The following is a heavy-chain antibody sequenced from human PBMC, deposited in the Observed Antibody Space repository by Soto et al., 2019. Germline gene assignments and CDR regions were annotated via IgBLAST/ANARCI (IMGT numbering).Heavy chain of an antibody. V-gene: IGHV1-69*02. CDR3: ARRRYCGADCYSKYYYGMDV. CDR2: ISPVLGVT. D-gene: IGHD2-21*02. J-gene: IGHJ6*02. Sequence: QVHLVQSGAEVKKPGSSVKVSCQASGSTFSSYTVSWVRQAPGQGLEWMGRISPVLGVTNYAPKFKGSVTITADKSKTTAYMELSSLRSGDTAVYYCARRRYCGADCYSKYYYGMDVWGQGTTVTVSS. CDR1: GSTFSSYT.